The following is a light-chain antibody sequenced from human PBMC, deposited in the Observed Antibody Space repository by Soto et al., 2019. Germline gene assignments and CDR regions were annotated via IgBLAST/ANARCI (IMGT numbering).Light chain of an antibody. Sequence: IQMTQSPSSVSASVGDSVTITCRASQSISSWLSWYRQKPGKAPKLLIYKASSLESGVPSRFSGSRSGTDFTLTISSLQPEDFATYYCQQSYSTPLTFGGGTKVDI. V-gene: IGKV1-39*01. J-gene: IGKJ4*01. CDR1: QSISSW. CDR3: QQSYSTPLT. CDR2: KAS.